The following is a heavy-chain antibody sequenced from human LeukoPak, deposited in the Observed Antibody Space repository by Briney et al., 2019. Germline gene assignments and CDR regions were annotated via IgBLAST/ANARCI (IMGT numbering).Heavy chain of an antibody. Sequence: PSETLSLTCTVSGGSISSYYWSWIRQPPGKGLEWIGYIYYSGSTNYNPSLRSRVTISVDSSKNQFSLKLTSVTAADTAVYYCARGGSGEVPEYFKHWGQGTLVTVSS. D-gene: IGHD3-10*01. CDR3: ARGGSGEVPEYFKH. J-gene: IGHJ1*01. CDR2: IYYSGST. V-gene: IGHV4-59*01. CDR1: GGSISSYY.